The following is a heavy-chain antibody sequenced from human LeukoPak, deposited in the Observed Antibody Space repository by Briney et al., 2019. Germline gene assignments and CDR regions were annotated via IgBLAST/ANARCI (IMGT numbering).Heavy chain of an antibody. D-gene: IGHD3-22*01. Sequence: GASVKVSCKASGYTFTGYYMHWVRQAPGQGLEWMGWINPNSGGTNYAQKFQGRVTMTRDTSISTAYMELSRLRSDDTAVYYCARDLSVIGWGLVISNYWGQGTLVTVSS. V-gene: IGHV1-2*02. J-gene: IGHJ4*02. CDR2: INPNSGGT. CDR3: ARDLSVIGWGLVISNY. CDR1: GYTFTGYY.